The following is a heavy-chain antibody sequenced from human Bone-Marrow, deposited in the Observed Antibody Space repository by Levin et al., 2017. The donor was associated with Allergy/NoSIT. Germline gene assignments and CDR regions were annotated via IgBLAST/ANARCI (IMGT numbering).Heavy chain of an antibody. CDR3: ARERDLIGARAPFDY. V-gene: IGHV4-39*07. D-gene: IGHD6-6*01. J-gene: IGHJ4*02. CDR1: GGSISSSTHY. Sequence: SETLSLTCTVSGGSISSSTHYWGWVRQAPGKGLEWIGSIYYSGVTYYNPSLKSRVTISVDRSKNQFSLKLRSVTAADTAVYYCARERDLIGARAPFDYWGQGTLVTVSS. CDR2: IYYSGVT.